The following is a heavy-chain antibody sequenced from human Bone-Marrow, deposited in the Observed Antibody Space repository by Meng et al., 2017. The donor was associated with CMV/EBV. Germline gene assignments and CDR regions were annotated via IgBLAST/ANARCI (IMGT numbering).Heavy chain of an antibody. CDR2: IYYSGST. D-gene: IGHD1-1*01. CDR1: GGSVNNYY. CDR3: ARERNDAFDI. V-gene: IGHV4-59*02. Sequence: SHTLSLTCTVSGGSVNNYYWSWIRQPPGKGLEWIGYIYYSGSTNYNPFFKSRVTISVDASKNYFSLNLRSVTAADTAVYYLARERNDAFDIWGQGTMVTVSS. J-gene: IGHJ3*02.